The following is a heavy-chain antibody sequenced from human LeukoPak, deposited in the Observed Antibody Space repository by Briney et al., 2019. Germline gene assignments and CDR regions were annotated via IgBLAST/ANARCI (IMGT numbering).Heavy chain of an antibody. J-gene: IGHJ3*02. CDR2: IWFDGNNE. CDR3: ASARPTSSWTAFDI. D-gene: IGHD6-13*01. V-gene: IGHV3-33*01. CDR1: GFTFSSYV. Sequence: GRSLRLSCAASGFTFSSYVMHWVHQAPGKGLEWVTIIWFDGNNEYYADSVKGRFTISRDNSKNTLYLQMNSLRAEDTAVYYCASARPTSSWTAFDIWGQGTMVTVSS.